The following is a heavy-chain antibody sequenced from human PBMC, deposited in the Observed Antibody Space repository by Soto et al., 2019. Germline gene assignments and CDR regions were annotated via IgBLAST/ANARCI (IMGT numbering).Heavy chain of an antibody. D-gene: IGHD3-22*01. V-gene: IGHV3-23*01. CDR2: ISGSGGST. J-gene: IGHJ6*02. CDR3: AKDDPYLYDLESGMDV. Sequence: EVQLLESGGGLVQPGGSLRLSCAASGFTFSSYAMSWVRQAPGKGLEWVSAISGSGGSTYYADSVKGRFTISRDNSKNTLYLQMNSLRAEDTAVYYCAKDDPYLYDLESGMDVWGQGTTVTVSS. CDR1: GFTFSSYA.